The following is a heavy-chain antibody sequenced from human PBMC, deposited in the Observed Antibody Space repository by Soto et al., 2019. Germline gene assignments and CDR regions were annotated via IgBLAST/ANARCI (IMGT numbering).Heavy chain of an antibody. V-gene: IGHV4-4*02. CDR1: GTSISSTFW. Sequence: SETLSLTCAVSGTSISSTFWWTWVRQPPGKGLEWIGEIYHSGSTKYNPSLKSRVNISVDKSNNQFSLELRAVTAADTAVYYCATLPPRIVVVKTEIPTWGQGTLVTVSS. CDR2: IYHSGST. CDR3: ATLPPRIVVVKTEIPT. D-gene: IGHD2-15*01. J-gene: IGHJ5*02.